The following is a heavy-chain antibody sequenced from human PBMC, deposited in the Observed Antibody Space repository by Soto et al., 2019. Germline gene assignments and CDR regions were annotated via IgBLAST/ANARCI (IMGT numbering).Heavy chain of an antibody. CDR1: GFTFSSYA. CDR2: ISGSGGST. J-gene: IGHJ4*02. Sequence: PGGSLRLSCAASGFTFSSYAMSWVRQAPGKGLEWVSAISGSGGSTYYADSVKCRFTISRDNSKNTLYLQMNRLRAEDTAVYYCASPDDGWELRFGGQGTLVTVSS. CDR3: ASPDDGWELRF. D-gene: IGHD1-26*01. V-gene: IGHV3-23*01.